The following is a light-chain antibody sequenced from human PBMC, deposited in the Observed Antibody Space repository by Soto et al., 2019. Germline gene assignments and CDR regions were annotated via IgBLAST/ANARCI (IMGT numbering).Light chain of an antibody. CDR3: QQFYGSPPRT. V-gene: IGKV4-1*01. J-gene: IGKJ1*01. CDR1: QNILYSSKNKNY. Sequence: DIVLTQSPDSLVVSLGEGATINCKSSQNILYSSKNKNYLAWYQQKPGQPPKLLIYWASTRASGVPDRFSGSGSGTDFTLTISSLQAEDVAIYYCQQFYGSPPRTFGQGTKVEIK. CDR2: WAS.